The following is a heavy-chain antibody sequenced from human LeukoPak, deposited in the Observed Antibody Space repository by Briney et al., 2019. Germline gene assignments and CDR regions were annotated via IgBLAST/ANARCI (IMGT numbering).Heavy chain of an antibody. CDR2: IYYSGST. CDR1: GGSISSSSYY. Sequence: SETLSLTCTVSGGSISSSSYYWGWIRQPPGKGLECIGSIYYSGSTYYNPSLKSRVTISVETSKNQFTLRVRSVTAADTAVYYCARSVIFGVVIIDYYYMDVWGKGTTVTVSS. CDR3: ARSVIFGVVIIDYYYMDV. J-gene: IGHJ6*03. V-gene: IGHV4-39*01. D-gene: IGHD3-3*01.